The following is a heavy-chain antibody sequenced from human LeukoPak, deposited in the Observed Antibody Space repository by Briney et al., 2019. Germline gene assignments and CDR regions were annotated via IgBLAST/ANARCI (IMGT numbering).Heavy chain of an antibody. V-gene: IGHV3-74*01. D-gene: IGHD1-26*01. J-gene: IGHJ4*02. CDR2: INSDGSDT. CDR1: GFTFSNFW. CDR3: VRDLGGRSGH. Sequence: GGSLRLSCAASGFTFSNFWMHWVRQAPGKGLVWVSRINSDGSDTYYADSVKGRFTISRDNAKNTLYLQMNSLTAEDTAVYYCVRDLGGRSGHWGQGTLVTVSS.